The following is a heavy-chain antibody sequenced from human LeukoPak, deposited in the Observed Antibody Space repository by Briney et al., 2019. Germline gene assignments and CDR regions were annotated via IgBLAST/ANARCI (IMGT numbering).Heavy chain of an antibody. V-gene: IGHV3-11*01. CDR3: AKGSVWDFWSGSWYFDY. D-gene: IGHD3-3*01. CDR1: GFTFSDYY. Sequence: PGGSLRLSCAASGFTFSDYYMSWIRQAPGKGLEWVSYISSSGSTIYYADSVKGRFTISRDNSKNTLYLQMNSLRAEDTAVYYCAKGSVWDFWSGSWYFDYWGQGTLVTVSS. J-gene: IGHJ4*02. CDR2: ISSSGSTI.